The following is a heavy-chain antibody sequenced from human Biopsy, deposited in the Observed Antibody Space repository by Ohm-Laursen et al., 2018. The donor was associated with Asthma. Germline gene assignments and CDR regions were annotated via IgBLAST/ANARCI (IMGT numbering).Heavy chain of an antibody. Sequence: SLRLSCAASGFAVSRDYMFWVRQAPGKGLEWVSVIYSGGTSHTADSVRGRFTISRDYSKNTLYLQMHSLRAEDTAVYYCARDFSRAIMIGGGREHYFDFWGQGTLVTVSS. D-gene: IGHD3-16*01. CDR1: GFAVSRDY. J-gene: IGHJ4*02. V-gene: IGHV3-53*01. CDR3: ARDFSRAIMIGGGREHYFDF. CDR2: IYSGGTS.